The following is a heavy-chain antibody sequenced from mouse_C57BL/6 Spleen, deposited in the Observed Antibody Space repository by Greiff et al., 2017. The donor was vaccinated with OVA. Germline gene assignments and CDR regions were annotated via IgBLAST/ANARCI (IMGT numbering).Heavy chain of an antibody. Sequence: VKLMESGAELVRPGSSVKLSCKASGYTFTSYWMDWVKQRPGQGLEWIGNIYPSDSETHYNQKFKDKATLTVDKSSSTAYMQLSSLTSEDSAVYYCARGYDGYPYAMDYWGQGTSVTVSS. CDR1: GYTFTSYW. CDR2: IYPSDSET. J-gene: IGHJ4*01. CDR3: ARGYDGYPYAMDY. V-gene: IGHV1-61*01. D-gene: IGHD2-3*01.